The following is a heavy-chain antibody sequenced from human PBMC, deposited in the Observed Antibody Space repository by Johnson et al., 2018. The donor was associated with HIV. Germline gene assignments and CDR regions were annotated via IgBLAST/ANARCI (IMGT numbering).Heavy chain of an antibody. D-gene: IGHD6-6*01. V-gene: IGHV3-38*03. J-gene: IGHJ3*02. CDR2: ISGGST. Sequence: EVQLVESGGGLVQPGGSLRLSCAASGFTFSRYWMDWVRQAPGKGLEWVSSISGGSTYYADSRKGRFTISRDNSKNTLYLQMNSLRAEDTAVYYCAKSSDEYSSSSDAFDIWGQGTMVTVSS. CDR1: GFTFSRYW. CDR3: AKSSDEYSSSSDAFDI.